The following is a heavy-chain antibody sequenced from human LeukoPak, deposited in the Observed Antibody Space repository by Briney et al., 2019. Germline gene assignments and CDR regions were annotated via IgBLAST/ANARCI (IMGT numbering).Heavy chain of an antibody. CDR1: GFSVTNNY. CDR2: FYVGGAT. V-gene: IGHV3-53*01. D-gene: IGHD5-24*01. J-gene: IGHJ4*02. Sequence: PGGSLRLSCVVAGFSVTNNYMSWVRQAPGKGLEWVSVFYVGGATYYADSVKGRFTISRDNSENTLYLQMKSLRAEDTAVYYCARGDGYNFFDYWGPGTLVTVSS. CDR3: ARGDGYNFFDY.